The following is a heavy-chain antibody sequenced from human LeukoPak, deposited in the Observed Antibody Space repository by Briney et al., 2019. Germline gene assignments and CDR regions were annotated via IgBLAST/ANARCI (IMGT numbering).Heavy chain of an antibody. Sequence: SETLSLTCTVSGGSISSYYWSWIRQPPGKGLEWIGYIYYSGSTNYNPSLKSRVTISVDTSKNQFSLKLSSVTAADTAVYYCARKESSSWKYNWFDPWGQGTLVTVSS. D-gene: IGHD6-13*01. CDR3: ARKESSSWKYNWFDP. CDR2: IYYSGST. CDR1: GGSISSYY. J-gene: IGHJ5*02. V-gene: IGHV4-59*01.